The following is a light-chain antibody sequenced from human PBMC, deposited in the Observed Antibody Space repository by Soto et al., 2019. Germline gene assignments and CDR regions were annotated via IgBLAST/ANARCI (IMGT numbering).Light chain of an antibody. J-gene: IGLJ3*02. V-gene: IGLV2-23*01. CDR3: CSYAGRTTRV. CDR1: SSAVGNSNF. CDR2: EGT. Sequence: QSVLTQPASVSGSPGQSITISCTGTSSAVGNSNFVSWYQHHPGKAPKLMIYEGTKLSSGVSNRFSGSKSGNTASLTISGLQAEDEADYYCCSYAGRTTRVFGGGTKLTVL.